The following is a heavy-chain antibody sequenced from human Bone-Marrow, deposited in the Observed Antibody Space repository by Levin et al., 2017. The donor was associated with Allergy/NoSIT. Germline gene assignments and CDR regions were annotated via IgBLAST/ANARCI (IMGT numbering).Heavy chain of an antibody. CDR2: IKQDGSEK. D-gene: IGHD3-10*01. CDR3: ARDEPPSIWFGTHKTYWYFDL. J-gene: IGHJ2*01. V-gene: IGHV3-7*01. Sequence: GESLKISCAASGFTFSSYWMSWVRQAPGKGLEWVANIKQDGSEKYYVDSVKGRFTISRDNAKNSLYLQMNSLRAEDTAVYYCARDEPPSIWFGTHKTYWYFDLWGRGTLVTVSS. CDR1: GFTFSSYW.